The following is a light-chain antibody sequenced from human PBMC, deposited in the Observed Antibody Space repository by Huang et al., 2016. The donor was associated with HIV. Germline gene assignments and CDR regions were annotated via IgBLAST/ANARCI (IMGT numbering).Light chain of an antibody. Sequence: ETVMTQSPDTLSVSPGERVTLSCRASQSVSINLAWYQQKPGQAPRVLIYAASTRATGGPAKLSGSGSGTEFNFTISSLQSEDVAVYYCQQYNNWPPITFGQGTRLEIK. V-gene: IGKV3-15*01. CDR2: AAS. CDR3: QQYNNWPPIT. CDR1: QSVSIN. J-gene: IGKJ5*01.